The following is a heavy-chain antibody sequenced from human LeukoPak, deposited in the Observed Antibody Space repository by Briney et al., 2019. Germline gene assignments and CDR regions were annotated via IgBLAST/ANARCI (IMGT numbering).Heavy chain of an antibody. D-gene: IGHD5-12*01. J-gene: IGHJ3*02. CDR3: AKDPPSVVANAFHI. CDR2: ISGSGGTS. V-gene: IGHV3-23*01. Sequence: GGSLRLSCAASGFTFSSHAMSWVRQAPGKGLEWVSGISGSGGTSYYADSVKGRFTVSRDNSKNTLYLQMNSLRAEDTAVYYCAKDPPSVVANAFHIWGQGTMVTVSS. CDR1: GFTFSSHA.